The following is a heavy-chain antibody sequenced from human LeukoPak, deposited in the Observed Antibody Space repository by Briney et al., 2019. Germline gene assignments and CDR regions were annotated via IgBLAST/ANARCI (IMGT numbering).Heavy chain of an antibody. CDR2: ITSGSSYI. Sequence: GGSLRLSCAASGFTFSTYSMNWFRQAPGKGLEWVSSITSGSSYIYYSDSLMGRFTISRDNAKNSMYLQMNSLRAEDTAVYYCARETVAGPGDAFDVWGHGTMVTVSS. CDR1: GFTFSTYS. CDR3: ARETVAGPGDAFDV. J-gene: IGHJ3*01. V-gene: IGHV3-21*04. D-gene: IGHD6-19*01.